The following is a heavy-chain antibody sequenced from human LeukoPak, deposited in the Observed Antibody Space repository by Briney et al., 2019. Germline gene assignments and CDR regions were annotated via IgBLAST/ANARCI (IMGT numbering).Heavy chain of an antibody. CDR1: GYSISSGYY. J-gene: IGHJ4*02. CDR2: INHSGST. Sequence: PSETLSLTCTVSGYSISSGYYWSWIRQPPGKGLEWIGEINHSGSTNYNPSLKSRVTISVDTSKNQFSLKLSSVTAADTAVYYCARGDLYSNYEHVSSPPDYWGQGTLVTVSS. V-gene: IGHV4-38-2*02. D-gene: IGHD4-11*01. CDR3: ARGDLYSNYEHVSSPPDY.